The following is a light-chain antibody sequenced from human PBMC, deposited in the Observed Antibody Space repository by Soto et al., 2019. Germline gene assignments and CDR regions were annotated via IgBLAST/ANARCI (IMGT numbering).Light chain of an antibody. Sequence: EIVMTQSPATLSVSPGERATLSCRASQSVSSNLAWYQQKPGQAPRLLIYGASTRATGIPARFSGSGSGTDFTLTISRLEPEDLGVYYCLHRMNWPLTFGQGTRLEIK. CDR3: LHRMNWPLT. V-gene: IGKV3-15*01. CDR2: GAS. J-gene: IGKJ5*01. CDR1: QSVSSN.